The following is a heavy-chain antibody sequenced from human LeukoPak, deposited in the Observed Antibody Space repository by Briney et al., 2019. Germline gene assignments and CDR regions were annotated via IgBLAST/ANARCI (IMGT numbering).Heavy chain of an antibody. Sequence: PGGSLRLSCAASGFTFSSYSMNWVRQAPGKGLEWVSSISSSSSYIYYADSVKGRFTISRDNAKNSLYLQMNSLRAEDTAVYYCASCSTSCPMVDYWGQGTLVTVSS. CDR2: ISSSSSYI. D-gene: IGHD2-2*01. V-gene: IGHV3-21*01. CDR1: GFTFSSYS. CDR3: ASCSTSCPMVDY. J-gene: IGHJ4*02.